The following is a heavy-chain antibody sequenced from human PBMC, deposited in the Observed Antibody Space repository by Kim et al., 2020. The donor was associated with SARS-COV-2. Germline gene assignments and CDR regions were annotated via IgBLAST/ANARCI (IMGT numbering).Heavy chain of an antibody. D-gene: IGHD2-2*01. V-gene: IGHV3-43*01. CDR3: ALTGVVVPAAFDY. Sequence: YADSVKGRFTISRDNSKNSLYLQMNSLRTEDTALYYCALTGVVVPAAFDYWGQGTLVTVSS. J-gene: IGHJ4*02.